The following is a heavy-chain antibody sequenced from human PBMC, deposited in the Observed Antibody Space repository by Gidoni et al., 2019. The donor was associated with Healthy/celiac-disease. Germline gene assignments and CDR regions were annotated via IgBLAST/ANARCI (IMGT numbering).Heavy chain of an antibody. Sequence: QVQLVASGGGLVKPGGSLRLSCAASGFTFSDYYMSWIRQAPGKGLEWVSYISSSSSYTNYADSVKGRFTISRDNAKNSLYLQMNSLRAEDTAVYYCARGVHYYGSGSYYTPFRYWGQGTLVTVSS. J-gene: IGHJ4*02. CDR2: ISSSSSYT. CDR1: GFTFSDYY. D-gene: IGHD3-10*01. CDR3: ARGVHYYGSGSYYTPFRY. V-gene: IGHV3-11*05.